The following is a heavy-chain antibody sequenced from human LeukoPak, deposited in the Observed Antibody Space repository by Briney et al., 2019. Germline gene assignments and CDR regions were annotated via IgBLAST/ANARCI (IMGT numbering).Heavy chain of an antibody. J-gene: IGHJ4*02. CDR3: ARDEVFLEWPILDY. D-gene: IGHD3-3*01. CDR2: IYYSGST. Sequence: SQTLSLTCTVSGGSISSGGYSWSWIRQHPGKGLEWIGYIYYSGSTYYNPSLKSRVTISVDTSKNQFSLKLSSVTAADTAVYYCARDEVFLEWPILDYWGQGTLVTVSS. CDR1: GGSISSGGYS. V-gene: IGHV4-31*03.